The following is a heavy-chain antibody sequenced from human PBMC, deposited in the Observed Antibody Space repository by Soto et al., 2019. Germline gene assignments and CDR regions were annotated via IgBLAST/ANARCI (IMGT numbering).Heavy chain of an antibody. V-gene: IGHV3-11*03. J-gene: IGHJ4*02. CDR2: SSNSGTFT. D-gene: IGHD3-10*02. Sequence: KTGGSLRLSCAASGFSISDHYMSWIRQAPGKGLEWVSYSSNSGTFTKYADSVKGRFSISRDNAKNSLYLEINSLRGEDTAIYYCVRSGDNYNVLDYWGQGTPVTVSS. CDR3: VRSGDNYNVLDY. CDR1: GFSISDHY.